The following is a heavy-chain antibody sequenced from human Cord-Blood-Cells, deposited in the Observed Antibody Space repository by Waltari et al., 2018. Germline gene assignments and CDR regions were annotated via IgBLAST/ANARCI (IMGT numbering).Heavy chain of an antibody. V-gene: IGHV3-9*01. J-gene: IGHJ4*02. CDR3: AKGVYSSSFYYFDY. CDR2: ISWNSGSI. CDR1: GFTFDDYA. D-gene: IGHD6-6*01. Sequence: EVQLVESGGGLVQPGRSLRLFCAASGFTFDDYAMHWVRQAPGKGREWVSGISWNSGSIGYADSVKGRFTISRDNAKNSLYLQMNSLRAEDTALYYCAKGVYSSSFYYFDYWGQGTLVTVSS.